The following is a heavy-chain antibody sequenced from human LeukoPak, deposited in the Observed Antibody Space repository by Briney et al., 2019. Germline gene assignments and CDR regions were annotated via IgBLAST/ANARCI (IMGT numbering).Heavy chain of an antibody. CDR2: IIPILGIA. CDR3: ARDPHGSGSDY. D-gene: IGHD2-15*01. J-gene: IGHJ4*02. Sequence: GSSVRVSCKASGGTFSSYTISWVRQAPGQGLEWMGRIIPILGIANYAQKFQGRVTITADKSTSTAYMELSSLRSEDTAVYYCARDPHGSGSDYWGQGTLVTVSS. V-gene: IGHV1-69*04. CDR1: GGTFSSYT.